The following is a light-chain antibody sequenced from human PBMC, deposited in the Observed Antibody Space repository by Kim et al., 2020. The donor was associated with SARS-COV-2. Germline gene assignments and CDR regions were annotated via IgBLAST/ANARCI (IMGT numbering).Light chain of an antibody. CDR3: QQRSNWPLT. J-gene: IGKJ4*01. V-gene: IGKV3-11*01. CDR1: QSVSSY. Sequence: SVSPGERATLSCRASQSVSSYLAWYQQKPGQAPRLLIYDASNRATGIPARFSGSGSGTDFTLTISSLEPEEFAVYYCQQRSNWPLTFGGGTKLEI. CDR2: DAS.